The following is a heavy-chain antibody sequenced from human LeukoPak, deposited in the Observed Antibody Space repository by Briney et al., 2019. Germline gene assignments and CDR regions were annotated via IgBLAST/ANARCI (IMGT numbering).Heavy chain of an antibody. Sequence: ASVKVFCKASGYTFTSYGISWVRQAPGQGLEWMGWISAYNGNTNYAQKLQGRVTMTTDTSTSTAYMELRSLRSDDTAVYYCAREEGSTSFGPYYYGMDVWGQGTTVTVSS. V-gene: IGHV1-18*01. J-gene: IGHJ6*02. CDR3: AREEGSTSFGPYYYGMDV. CDR1: GYTFTSYG. D-gene: IGHD2-2*01. CDR2: ISAYNGNT.